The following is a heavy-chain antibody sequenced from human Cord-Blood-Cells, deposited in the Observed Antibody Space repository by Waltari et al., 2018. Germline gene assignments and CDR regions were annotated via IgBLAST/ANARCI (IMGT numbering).Heavy chain of an antibody. J-gene: IGHJ4*02. CDR1: GGSLSSSRYY. CDR2: IYYSGST. V-gene: IGHV4-39*01. Sequence: QLQLQESGPGLVKPSETLSLTCTVSGGSLSSSRYYWGWIRQPPGKGLEWIGSIYYSGSTYYNPSLKSRVTISVDTSKNQFSLKLSSVTAADTAVYYCARSPSRFLEWLLGYFDYWGQGTLVTVSS. D-gene: IGHD3-3*01. CDR3: ARSPSRFLEWLLGYFDY.